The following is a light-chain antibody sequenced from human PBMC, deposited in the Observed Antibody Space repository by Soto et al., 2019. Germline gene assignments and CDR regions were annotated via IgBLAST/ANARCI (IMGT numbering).Light chain of an antibody. CDR1: QDIRND. J-gene: IGKJ1*01. CDR3: LQDYNSPRT. CDR2: AAS. Sequence: AIQMTQSPTSLSASVGDRVTITCRASQDIRNDLGWYQQKPGKAPQLLIYAASTLQSGVPSRFIGSGSGTDFTLTISSLQPEDFATYYCLQDYNSPRTFGQGTKVEIK. V-gene: IGKV1-6*01.